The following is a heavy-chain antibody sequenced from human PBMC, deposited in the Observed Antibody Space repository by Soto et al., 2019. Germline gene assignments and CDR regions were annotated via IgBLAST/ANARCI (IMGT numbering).Heavy chain of an antibody. CDR3: AKDYGPKAPYPYSNTHTDF. Sequence: QRHLVESGGGVVQPGRSLRLSCAASGFTFRRYGMHWIRQAPGKGLAWVAVISHDGAFKDYADSVKGRFTISRDNSENTLFLEMNSLGPSDTAVYYCAKDYGPKAPYPYSNTHTDFWGQGTRVTVSS. J-gene: IGHJ4*02. V-gene: IGHV3-30*18. CDR2: ISHDGAFK. D-gene: IGHD6-13*01. CDR1: GFTFRRYG.